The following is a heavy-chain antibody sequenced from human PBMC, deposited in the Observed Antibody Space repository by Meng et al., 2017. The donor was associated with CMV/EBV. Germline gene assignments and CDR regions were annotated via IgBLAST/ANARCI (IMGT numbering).Heavy chain of an antibody. CDR1: GGSFSGYY. CDR2: INHSGST. V-gene: IGHV4-34*01. CDR3: ARGPYCSSTSCYFYYYYGMDV. Sequence: GSLRLSCAVYGGSFSGYYWSWIRQPPGKGLEWIGEINHSGSTNYNPSLKSRVTISVDTSKNQFSLKLSSVTAADTAVYYCARGPYCSSTSCYFYYYYGMDVWGQGTTVTVSS. D-gene: IGHD2-2*01. J-gene: IGHJ6*02.